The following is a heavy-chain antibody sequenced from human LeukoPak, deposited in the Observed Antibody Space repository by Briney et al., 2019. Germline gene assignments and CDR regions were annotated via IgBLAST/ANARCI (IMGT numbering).Heavy chain of an antibody. Sequence: GGSLRLSCAASGFTFSSYAMSWVRQAPGKGLEWVSAISGSGGSTYYADSVKGRFTISRDNSKNTLYLQMNSLRAEDTAVYYCAKRPYCGGDCYLAYWAKGPLVTVSS. CDR2: ISGSGGST. D-gene: IGHD2-21*02. J-gene: IGHJ4*02. CDR1: GFTFSSYA. CDR3: AKRPYCGGDCYLAY. V-gene: IGHV3-23*01.